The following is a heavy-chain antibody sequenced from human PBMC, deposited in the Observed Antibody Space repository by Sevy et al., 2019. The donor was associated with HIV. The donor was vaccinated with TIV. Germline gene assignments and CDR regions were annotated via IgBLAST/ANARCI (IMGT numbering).Heavy chain of an antibody. D-gene: IGHD2-8*01. CDR1: GDSIISTSFY. V-gene: IGHV4-39*01. CDR2: MSSSGSK. J-gene: IGHJ4*02. CDR3: ARHPHGRLPYAITGRYYFDP. Sequence: SETLSLICNVSGDSIISTSFYWAWIRQPPGKGLEWIASMSSSGSKYYSPSLKTRTTISVDTSKNQFSLNLSPVTAADTAIYYCARHPHGRLPYAITGRYYFDPWDLGTVVTVSS.